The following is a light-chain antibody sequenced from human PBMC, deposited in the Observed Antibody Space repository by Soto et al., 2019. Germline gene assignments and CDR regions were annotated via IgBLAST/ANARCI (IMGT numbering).Light chain of an antibody. J-gene: IGLJ2*01. CDR2: EVS. CDR3: SSYACNRDEV. Sequence: QSALTQPPSASGSPGQSVTISCTGTSSDVGGYNYVSWYQQHPGKAPKLMIYEVSKRPSGVPDRFSGSKSGNTASLTVSGLQAEDEADYYCSSYACNRDEVFGGGTKLTVL. V-gene: IGLV2-8*01. CDR1: SSDVGGYNY.